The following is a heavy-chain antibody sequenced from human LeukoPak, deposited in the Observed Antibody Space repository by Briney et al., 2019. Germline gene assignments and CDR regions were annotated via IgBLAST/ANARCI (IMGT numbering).Heavy chain of an antibody. CDR3: ARGPYYDFWIHPYYYYYYMDV. CDR1: GGTFSSYA. CDR2: IIPIFGTA. Sequence: ASVKVSCKASGGTFSSYAISWVRQAPGQGLEWMGGIIPIFGTANYAQKFQGRVTITADESTSTAYMELSSLRSEDTAVYYCARGPYYDFWIHPYYYYYYMDVWGKGTTVTFSS. J-gene: IGHJ6*03. D-gene: IGHD3-3*01. V-gene: IGHV1-69*13.